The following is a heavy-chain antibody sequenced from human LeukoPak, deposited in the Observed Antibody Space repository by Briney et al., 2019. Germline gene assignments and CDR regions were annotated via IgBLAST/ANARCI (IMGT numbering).Heavy chain of an antibody. CDR1: GFTFSGYA. CDR3: AKDGLF. Sequence: GGSLRLSCAASGFTFSGYAMNWVRQAPGKGLEWVSGITSGTSTHYADSVKGRFTISRDNSENTLFLQMNSLKTEDTAVYYCAKDGLFGGQGTLVTVSS. J-gene: IGHJ4*02. V-gene: IGHV3-23*01. CDR2: ITSGTST.